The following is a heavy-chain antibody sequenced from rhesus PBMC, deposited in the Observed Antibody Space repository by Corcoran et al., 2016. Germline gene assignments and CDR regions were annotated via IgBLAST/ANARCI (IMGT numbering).Heavy chain of an antibody. CDR1: GGSISSNY. CDR3: ASLEATRMITGYYYTGDY. Sequence: QVQLQESGPGLVKPSETLSLTCAVSGGSISSNYWSWIRRPPGKGREWIGRSSGSGGRTNDNPSLKSRVTISTDTSKNQFALKLSAVTAADTAVYYCASLEATRMITGYYYTGDYWGQGVLVTVSS. D-gene: IGHD3-9*01. J-gene: IGHJ4*01. V-gene: IGHV4-173*01. CDR2: SSGSGGRT.